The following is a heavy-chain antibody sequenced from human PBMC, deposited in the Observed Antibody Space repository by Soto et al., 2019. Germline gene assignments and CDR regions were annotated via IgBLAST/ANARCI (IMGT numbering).Heavy chain of an antibody. CDR3: ARDAVGATHFDY. V-gene: IGHV4-30-4*02. D-gene: IGHD1-26*01. Sequence: SETLSLTCTVSGGSISSGDYYWSWIRQPPGKGLEWIGYIYYSGSTYYNPSLKSRVTISVDTSKNQFSLKLSSVTAADTAIYYCARDAVGATHFDYWGQGAPVIVAS. CDR2: IYYSGST. CDR1: GGSISSGDYY. J-gene: IGHJ4*02.